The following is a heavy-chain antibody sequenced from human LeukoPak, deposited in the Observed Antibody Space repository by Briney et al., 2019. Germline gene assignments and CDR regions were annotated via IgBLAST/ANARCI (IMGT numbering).Heavy chain of an antibody. Sequence: GGSLRLSCAASGFTFSNYAMSWVRQAPGKGLEWVSAISGSGYTTYYADSVKGRFTISRDNSKNTLYLQMHSLRAEDTAVYYCARGMIVEGDAFDIWGQGTMVTVSS. CDR3: ARGMIVEGDAFDI. CDR1: GFTFSNYA. D-gene: IGHD3-22*01. J-gene: IGHJ3*02. CDR2: ISGSGYTT. V-gene: IGHV3-23*01.